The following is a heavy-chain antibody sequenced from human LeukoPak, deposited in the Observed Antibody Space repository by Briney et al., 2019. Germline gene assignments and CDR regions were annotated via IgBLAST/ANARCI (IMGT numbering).Heavy chain of an antibody. V-gene: IGHV3-7*01. CDR2: IKQDETEK. Sequence: PGGSLRLSCVASGFTFTSHWMSWVRQAPGKGLEWVANIKQDETEKYYADSVKGRFAVSRDNPNNLLFLQMTYLGVDDTAVYYCVRGGAGSGSFDFWGQGTLVTVSS. J-gene: IGHJ4*02. D-gene: IGHD1-26*01. CDR1: GFTFTSHW. CDR3: VRGGAGSGSFDF.